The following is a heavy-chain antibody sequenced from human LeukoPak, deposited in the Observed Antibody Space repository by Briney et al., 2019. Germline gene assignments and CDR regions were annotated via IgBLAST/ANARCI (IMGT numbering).Heavy chain of an antibody. D-gene: IGHD1-26*01. Sequence: SETLPLTCIVSGGSLRSHYWNWIRQPPGKGLEWLGHIYYTGSTYYNPSLKSRVTISVDTSKNQFSLRLSSVTAADTAVYYCARERWEGGSFVMGFDYWAQGALVTVSS. CDR3: ARERWEGGSFVMGFDY. CDR2: IYYTGST. V-gene: IGHV4-59*11. CDR1: GGSLRSHY. J-gene: IGHJ4*02.